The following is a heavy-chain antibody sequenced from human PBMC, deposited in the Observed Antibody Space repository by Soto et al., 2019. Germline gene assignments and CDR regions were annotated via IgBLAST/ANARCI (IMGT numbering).Heavy chain of an antibody. J-gene: IGHJ4*02. CDR1: GGSISSYY. D-gene: IGHD4-17*01. CDR3: ARTKPTVTTGEFDY. Sequence: SETLSLTCTVSGGSISSYYWSWIRQPPGKGLEWIGYIYYSGSTNYNPSLKSRVTISVDTSKNQFSLKLSSVTAADTAVYYCARTKPTVTTGEFDYWGQGTLVTVSS. V-gene: IGHV4-59*01. CDR2: IYYSGST.